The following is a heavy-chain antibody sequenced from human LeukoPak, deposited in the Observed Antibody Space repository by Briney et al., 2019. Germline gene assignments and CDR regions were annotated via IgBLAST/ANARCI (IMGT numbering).Heavy chain of an antibody. CDR3: AREGVGYCSGGSCYYYYYYMDV. CDR1: GFTFSGSA. Sequence: PGGSLRLSCAASGFTFSGSAMHWVRQASGKGLEWVSGINWNGGSTGYADSVKGRFTISRDNAKNSLYLQMNSLRAEDTALYYCAREGVGYCSGGSCYYYYYYMDVWGKGTTVTVSS. V-gene: IGHV3-20*04. CDR2: INWNGGST. D-gene: IGHD2-15*01. J-gene: IGHJ6*03.